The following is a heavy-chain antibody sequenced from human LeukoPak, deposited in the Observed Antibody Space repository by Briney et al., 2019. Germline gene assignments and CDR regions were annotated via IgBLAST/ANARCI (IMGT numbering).Heavy chain of an antibody. D-gene: IGHD4-23*01. CDR2: ISYDGTNE. CDR1: GFTFSRHG. CDR3: AKALGYGGNSVYFDY. V-gene: IGHV3-30*18. J-gene: IGHJ4*02. Sequence: PGGSLRLSCAASGFTFSRHGMHWVRQAPGKGLEWVALISYDGTNEFYPDSVKGRFTISRDNSKNTLYLQVSSLRVEDTAVYYCAKALGYGGNSVYFDYWGQGTLVTVPS.